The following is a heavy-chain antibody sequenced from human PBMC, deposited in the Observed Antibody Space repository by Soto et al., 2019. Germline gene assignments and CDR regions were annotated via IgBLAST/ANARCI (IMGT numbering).Heavy chain of an antibody. V-gene: IGHV3-23*01. CDR1: GFTFSSYA. J-gene: IGHJ4*02. CDR2: ISGSGGST. Sequence: GGSLRLSCAASGFTFSSYAMSWVRQAPGKGLEWVSAISGSGGSTYYADSVKGRFTISRDNSKNTLYLQMNSLRAEDPAVYYCAKAGRITIFCEDYWGQGTLVTVSS. CDR3: AKAGRITIFCEDY. D-gene: IGHD3-9*01.